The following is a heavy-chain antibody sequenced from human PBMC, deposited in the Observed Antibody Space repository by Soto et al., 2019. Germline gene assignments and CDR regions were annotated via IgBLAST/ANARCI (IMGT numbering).Heavy chain of an antibody. CDR3: ANSADIVVEGGALDI. CDR1: GGFFSGYY. Sequence: PETLPLTCAVSGGFFSGYYWSGIRQPLGKGLEWIGEINHSGSTNYNPSLKSRVTISVDTSKNQFSLKLSSVTAADTAVYYCANSADIVVEGGALDIWGERTMVTVSS. D-gene: IGHD2-2*01. V-gene: IGHV4-34*01. CDR2: INHSGST. J-gene: IGHJ3*02.